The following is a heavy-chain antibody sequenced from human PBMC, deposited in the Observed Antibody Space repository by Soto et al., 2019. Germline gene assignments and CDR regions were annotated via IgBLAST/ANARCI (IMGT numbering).Heavy chain of an antibody. Sequence: QVQLVQSGAEVKKPGSSVKVSCKASVGTFSNYTITWVRQAPGQGLEWMGRIIPILDIANYAKKFQGRVTITADKSTGTAYMELSRLRSEDPAVYYCARDVGLGPVTVSTHVDYWGQGTLVIVSS. J-gene: IGHJ4*02. CDR3: ARDVGLGPVTVSTHVDY. CDR1: VGTFSNYT. V-gene: IGHV1-69*08. CDR2: IIPILDIA. D-gene: IGHD4-17*01.